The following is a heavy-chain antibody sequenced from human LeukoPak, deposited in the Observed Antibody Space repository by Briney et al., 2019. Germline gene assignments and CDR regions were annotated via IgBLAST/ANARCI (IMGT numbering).Heavy chain of an antibody. D-gene: IGHD1-26*01. CDR3: ARGVGATFDAFDI. CDR2: ISVHNGNT. CDR1: GYTFRTYG. Sequence: ASVTVSFKCSGYTFRTYGISWVRQAPGQGLEWMGWISVHNGNTNYAQKVQGRVTMTTDTSTSTAYMELRSLRSDDTAVYHCARGVGATFDAFDIWGQGTMVTVSS. V-gene: IGHV1-18*01. J-gene: IGHJ3*02.